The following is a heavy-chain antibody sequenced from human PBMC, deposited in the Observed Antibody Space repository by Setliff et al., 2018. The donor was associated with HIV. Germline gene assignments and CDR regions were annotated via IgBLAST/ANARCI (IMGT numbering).Heavy chain of an antibody. CDR1: GFTFSNRN. V-gene: IGHV3-21*01. Sequence: GESLKISCAASGFTFSNRNMNWVRQAPGKGLEWVSSISGGSGYIYYADSVKGRFTISRDDAKNSLFLQMNSLRAEDTAVYYCARSLYGGFGAPDSRGQGTLVTVSS. D-gene: IGHD5-12*01. CDR2: ISGGSGYI. CDR3: ARSLYGGFGAPDS. J-gene: IGHJ4*02.